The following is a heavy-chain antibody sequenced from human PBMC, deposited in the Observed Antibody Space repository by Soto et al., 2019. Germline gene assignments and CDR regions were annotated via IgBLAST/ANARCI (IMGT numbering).Heavy chain of an antibody. J-gene: IGHJ3*02. Sequence: SQTLSLTCAISGDSVSSNSAAWNWIRQSPSRGLEWLGRTYYRSKWYNDYAVSVKSRITINPDTSKNQFSLQLNSVTPEDTAVYYCARDRGYDFWSGYPNDAFDIWGQGTMVTVSS. CDR1: GDSVSSNSAA. V-gene: IGHV6-1*01. D-gene: IGHD3-3*01. CDR2: TYYRSKWYN. CDR3: ARDRGYDFWSGYPNDAFDI.